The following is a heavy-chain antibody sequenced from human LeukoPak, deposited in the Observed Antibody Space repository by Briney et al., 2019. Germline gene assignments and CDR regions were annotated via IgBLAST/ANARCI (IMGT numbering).Heavy chain of an antibody. CDR3: AKDTSVVVVTDDAFDI. D-gene: IGHD3-22*01. CDR2: ISYDGSNK. J-gene: IGHJ3*02. V-gene: IGHV3-30*18. Sequence: GGSLRLSCAASGFTFSSYGMRWVRQAPGKGLEWVAVISYDGSNKYYVDSVKGRFTISRDNAKNSLYLQMNSLRAEDTAVYYCAKDTSVVVVTDDAFDIWGQGTMVTVSS. CDR1: GFTFSSYG.